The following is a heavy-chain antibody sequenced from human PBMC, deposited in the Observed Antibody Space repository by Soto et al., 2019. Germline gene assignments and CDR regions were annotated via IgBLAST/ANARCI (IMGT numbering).Heavy chain of an antibody. CDR3: ARELQGLYYFDY. D-gene: IGHD2-15*01. V-gene: IGHV1-3*01. J-gene: IGHJ4*02. CDR2: INAGNGNT. CDR1: GYTFISYA. Sequence: ASVKVSCKASGYTFISYAIHWVRQAPGQRLEWMGWINAGNGNTKYSQKFRGRVTITRDTSASTAYMELTSLRSEDTAVYYCARELQGLYYFDYWGKGTLVTVSS.